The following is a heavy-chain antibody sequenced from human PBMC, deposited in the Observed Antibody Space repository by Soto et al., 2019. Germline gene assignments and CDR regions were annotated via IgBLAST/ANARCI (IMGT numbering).Heavy chain of an antibody. J-gene: IGHJ4*02. CDR2: IWYDGSNK. CDR1: GFTFSSYG. CDR3: ARDVGLLLLWFGELDY. Sequence: QVQLVESGGGVVQPGRSLRLSCAASGFTFSSYGMHWVRQAPGKGLEWVAVIWYDGSNKYYADSVKGRFTISRDNSKNTLYLQMNSLRAEETAVYYCARDVGLLLLWFGELDYWGQGTLVTVSS. D-gene: IGHD3-10*01. V-gene: IGHV3-33*01.